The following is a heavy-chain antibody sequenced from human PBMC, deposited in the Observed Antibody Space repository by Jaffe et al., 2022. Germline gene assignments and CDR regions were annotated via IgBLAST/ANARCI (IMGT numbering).Heavy chain of an antibody. CDR1: GFTFSSYA. CDR3: AKGTGLIAVAGKPPHF. Sequence: EVQLLESGGGLVQPGGSLRLSCAASGFTFSSYAMSWVRQAPGKGLEWVSAISGSGGSTYYADSVKGRFTISRDNSKNTLYLQMNSLRAEDTAVYYCAKGTGLIAVAGKPPHFWGQGTLVTVSS. J-gene: IGHJ4*02. D-gene: IGHD6-19*01. CDR2: ISGSGGST. V-gene: IGHV3-23*01.